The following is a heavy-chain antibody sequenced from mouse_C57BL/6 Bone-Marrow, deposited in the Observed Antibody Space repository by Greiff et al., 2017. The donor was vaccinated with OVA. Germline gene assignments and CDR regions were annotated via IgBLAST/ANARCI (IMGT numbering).Heavy chain of an antibody. CDR3: AEYISGYGAY. CDR1: GYTFTSYG. Sequence: QVQLQQSGAELARPGASVKLSCKASGYTFTSYGISWVKQRTGPGLEWIGAIYPRSGNTYYKEKFKGKATPAADKSSITAYMELRSLTSEDSAVYFCAEYISGYGAYWGQGTLVTVSA. D-gene: IGHD3-2*02. V-gene: IGHV1-81*01. CDR2: IYPRSGNT. J-gene: IGHJ3*01.